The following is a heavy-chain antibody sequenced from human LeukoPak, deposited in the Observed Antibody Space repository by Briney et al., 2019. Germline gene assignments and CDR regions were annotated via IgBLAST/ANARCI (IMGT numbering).Heavy chain of an antibody. CDR2: IYPDDSDT. J-gene: IGHJ5*02. CDR1: GYNFNKYW. CDR3: ARSQWELLPFDP. Sequence: GESLKISCQGCGYNFNKYWVGWVRQLPGRGLEWMGVIYPDDSDTKYSPSFQGRVTISADKSINTVYLQWSSLKASDTAMYYCARSQWELLPFDPWGQGTLVTVSS. V-gene: IGHV5-51*01. D-gene: IGHD1-26*01.